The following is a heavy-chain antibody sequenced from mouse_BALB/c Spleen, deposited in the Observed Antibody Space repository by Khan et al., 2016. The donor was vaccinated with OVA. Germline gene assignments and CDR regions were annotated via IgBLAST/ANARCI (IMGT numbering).Heavy chain of an antibody. D-gene: IGHD1-1*01. CDR3: VNYGSSSAWFTY. J-gene: IGHJ3*01. CDR1: GYTFTNYW. Sequence: VQLQESGAELAKPGASVKMSCKASGYTFTNYWIHWVKQRPGQGLAWIGYINPSTDYTEYNQKFKDKATLTADKSSSTAYMQLTSLTSEDSAVYDCVNYGSSSAWFTYWGQGTLVTVSA. CDR2: INPSTDYT. V-gene: IGHV1-7*01.